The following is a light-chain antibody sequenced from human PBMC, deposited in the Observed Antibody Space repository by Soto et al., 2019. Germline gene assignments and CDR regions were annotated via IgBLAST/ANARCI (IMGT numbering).Light chain of an antibody. J-gene: IGLJ1*01. V-gene: IGLV1-40*01. CDR3: SSYAGSSTYV. Sequence: QSVLTQPPSVTGAPGQRVTISCTGSHSDIGAGYGVHWYQQFPHSAPKLLIYDTTNRPSGVPDRFSGSRSGTSASLAITGLQAEDEADYYCSSYAGSSTYVFGTGTKLTVL. CDR2: DTT. CDR1: HSDIGAGYG.